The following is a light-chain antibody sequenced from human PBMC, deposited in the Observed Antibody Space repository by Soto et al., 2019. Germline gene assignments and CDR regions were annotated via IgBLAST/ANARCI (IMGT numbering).Light chain of an antibody. CDR2: KTS. J-gene: IGKJ1*01. Sequence: IQMTQSPSTLPASVGDRVTITCRASQTISSWLAWYQQKPGKAPKLLIYKTSSLDSGVPSRFSGSGSGTEFTLTISGLQADDFATYYCQQYDSYSGTFGQGTKVDIK. CDR1: QTISSW. V-gene: IGKV1-5*03. CDR3: QQYDSYSGT.